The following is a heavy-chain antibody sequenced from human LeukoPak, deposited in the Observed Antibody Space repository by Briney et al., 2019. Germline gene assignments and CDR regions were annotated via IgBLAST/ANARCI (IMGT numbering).Heavy chain of an antibody. Sequence: PGGSLRLSCAASGFTFSSYGMHWVRQAPGKGLEWVAVIWYDGSNKYYADSVEGRFTIPRDNSKNTLYLQMNSLRAEDTAVYYCARDERELPDYWGQGTLVTVSS. CDR2: IWYDGSNK. CDR3: ARDERELPDY. J-gene: IGHJ4*02. V-gene: IGHV3-33*01. CDR1: GFTFSSYG. D-gene: IGHD1-26*01.